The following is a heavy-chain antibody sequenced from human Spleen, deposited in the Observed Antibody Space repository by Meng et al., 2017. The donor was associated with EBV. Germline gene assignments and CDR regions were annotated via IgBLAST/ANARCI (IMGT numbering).Heavy chain of an antibody. CDR2: INTNTGNP. Sequence: QLVQSGSEIRNPGASGKLPCKASGYTLTNHAMNWVRQAPGQGLEWMGWINTNTGNPTYAQGFTGRFVFSLDTSVSTAYLQISSLKAEDTAVYYCARELGWYFEFWGRGTLVTVSS. V-gene: IGHV7-4-1*02. J-gene: IGHJ2*01. CDR1: GYTLTNHA. CDR3: ARELGWYFEF. D-gene: IGHD6-6*01.